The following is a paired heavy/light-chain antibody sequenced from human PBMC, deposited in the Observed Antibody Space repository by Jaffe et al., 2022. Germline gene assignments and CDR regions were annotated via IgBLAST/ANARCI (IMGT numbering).Light chain of an antibody. CDR1: SSDVGGYNY. CDR3: SSYTSSNSPVV. J-gene: IGLJ2*01. Sequence: QSALTQPASVSGSPGQSITISCTGTSSDVGGYNYVSWYQQHPGKAPKLMIYDVSSRPSGVSNRFSGSKSGNTASLTISGLQAEDEADYYCSSYTSSNSPVVFGGGTKLTVL. V-gene: IGLV2-14*03. CDR2: DVS.
Heavy chain of an antibody. CDR3: AKGPGDYIWGSYRPFDS. CDR2: MSASGGST. CDR1: GFTFTSSA. J-gene: IGHJ4*02. Sequence: EVQLLESGGGLVQPGGSLGLSCAASGFTFTSSAMSWVRQAPGKGLEWVSGMSASGGSTYYADSVKGRFTISRDNSKNTLYLQMNSLRAEDTAVYYCAKGPGDYIWGSYRPFDSWGQGTLVTVSS. D-gene: IGHD3-16*02. V-gene: IGHV3-23*01.